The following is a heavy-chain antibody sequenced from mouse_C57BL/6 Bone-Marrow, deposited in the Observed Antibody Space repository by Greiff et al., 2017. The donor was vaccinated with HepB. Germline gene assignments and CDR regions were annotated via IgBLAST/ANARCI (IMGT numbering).Heavy chain of an antibody. D-gene: IGHD2-2*01. J-gene: IGHJ4*01. V-gene: IGHV1-19*01. CDR3: ALWLRRDYYAMDY. CDR1: GYTFTDYY. CDR2: INPYNGGT. Sequence: VQLQQSGPVLVKPGASVKMSCKASGYTFTDYYMNWVKQSHGKSLEWIGVINPYNGGTSYNQKFKGKATLTVDKSSSTAYMELNSLTSEDSAVYYCALWLRRDYYAMDYWGKGTSVTVSS.